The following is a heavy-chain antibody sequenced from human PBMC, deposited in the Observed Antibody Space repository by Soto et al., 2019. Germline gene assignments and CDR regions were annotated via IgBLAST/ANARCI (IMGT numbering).Heavy chain of an antibody. Sequence: EVQLLESGGGLVQPGGSLRLSCAASGFTFSSYAMNWVRQAPGKGLEWVSGISASGGGTYYADSVKGRFTISRDNSKNALYLQMNSLRAEDTAVYYCAKGVKQLWSAFDYWGQGTQVTVSS. V-gene: IGHV3-23*01. D-gene: IGHD5-18*01. CDR1: GFTFSSYA. CDR2: ISASGGGT. CDR3: AKGVKQLWSAFDY. J-gene: IGHJ4*02.